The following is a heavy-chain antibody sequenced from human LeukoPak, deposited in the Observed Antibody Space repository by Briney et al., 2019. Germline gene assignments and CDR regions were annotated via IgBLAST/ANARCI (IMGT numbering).Heavy chain of an antibody. V-gene: IGHV3-23*01. Sequence: GRSLRLSCAASGFTFRNYGMSWVRQAPGKGLEWVSVVSDSGSSAYYADSVKGRFTISRDNSKNTLYLQMSSLRAEDTAVYYCARQQQLAYYFDYWGQGTLVTVSS. CDR1: GFTFRNYG. CDR2: VSDSGSSA. CDR3: ARQQQLAYYFDY. J-gene: IGHJ4*02. D-gene: IGHD6-13*01.